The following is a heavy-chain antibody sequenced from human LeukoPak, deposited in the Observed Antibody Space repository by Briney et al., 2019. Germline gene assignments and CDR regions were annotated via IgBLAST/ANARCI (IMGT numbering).Heavy chain of an antibody. CDR3: AREFRAVAGHLDAFDI. CDR1: GYTFTVYY. J-gene: IGHJ3*02. V-gene: IGHV1-2*02. Sequence: ASVTVSCKASGYTFTVYYMHWVRQAPGQGLEWMGWINPNSGGTNYAQEFQGRVTMTRDTSISTAYMELSRLRSDDTAVYYCAREFRAVAGHLDAFDIWGQGTMVTVSS. CDR2: INPNSGGT. D-gene: IGHD6-19*01.